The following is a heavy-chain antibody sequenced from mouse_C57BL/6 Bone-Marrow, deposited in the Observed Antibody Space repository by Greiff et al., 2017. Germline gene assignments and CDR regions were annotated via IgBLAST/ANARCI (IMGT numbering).Heavy chain of an antibody. CDR2: IDPSDSYT. CDR1: GYTFTSYW. V-gene: IGHV1-69*01. CDR3: AREDDYEGFAY. D-gene: IGHD2-4*01. Sequence: QVQLQQPGAELVMPGASVKLSCKASGYTFTSYWMHWVKQRPGQGLEWIGEIDPSDSYTNYNQQFKGKSTLTVDKSASTAYMQLSSLTSEDSAVYYCAREDDYEGFAYWGQGTLVTVSA. J-gene: IGHJ3*01.